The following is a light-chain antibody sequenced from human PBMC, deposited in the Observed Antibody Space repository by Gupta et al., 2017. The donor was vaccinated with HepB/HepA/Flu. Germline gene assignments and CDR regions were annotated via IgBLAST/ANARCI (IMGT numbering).Light chain of an antibody. CDR3: QQDDSTPRT. CDR2: WAS. J-gene: IGKJ1*01. V-gene: IGKV4-1*01. Sequence: DIVMTQSPDSLAVSLGERATINCKTSQSVLYSSNNKNYLAWYQQKPGQPPNLLIYWASTRESGVPDRYSGRGSLTAFTLTIISLPAQDVAVSSFQQDDSTPRTFGQGTKVEIK. CDR1: QSVLYSSNNKNY.